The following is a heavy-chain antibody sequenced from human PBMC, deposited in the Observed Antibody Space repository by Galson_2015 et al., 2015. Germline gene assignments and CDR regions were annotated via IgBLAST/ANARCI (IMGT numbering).Heavy chain of an antibody. Sequence: SLRLSCAASGFTFSSYGMHWVRQAPGKGLEWVAVISYDGSNKYYADSVKGRFTISRDNSKNTLYLQMNSLRAGDTAVYYCAKDQEWELLGFDYWGQGTLVTVSS. CDR1: GFTFSSYG. V-gene: IGHV3-30*18. D-gene: IGHD1-26*01. CDR2: ISYDGSNK. J-gene: IGHJ4*02. CDR3: AKDQEWELLGFDY.